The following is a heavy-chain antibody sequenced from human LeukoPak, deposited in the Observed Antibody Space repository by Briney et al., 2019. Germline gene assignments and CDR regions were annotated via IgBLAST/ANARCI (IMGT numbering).Heavy chain of an antibody. D-gene: IGHD3-10*01. Sequence: GASVTVSCKASGYTFTGYYMHWVRQAPGQGLEWMGWINPNSGGTNYAQKFQGRVTMTRDTSISTAYMELSRLRSDDTAVYYCAREYYYGSGSLINWGQGTLVTVSS. CDR1: GYTFTGYY. J-gene: IGHJ4*02. V-gene: IGHV1-2*02. CDR3: AREYYYGSGSLIN. CDR2: INPNSGGT.